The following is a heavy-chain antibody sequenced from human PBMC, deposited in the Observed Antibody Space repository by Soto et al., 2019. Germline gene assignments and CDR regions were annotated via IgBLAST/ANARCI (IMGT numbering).Heavy chain of an antibody. J-gene: IGHJ3*02. CDR2: IRWNSGSI. Sequence: EVQLVESGGGLVQPGRSLRLSCAASGFTFDDYAMHWVRQAPGKGLERVSGIRWNSGSIGYADSVKGRFNISRDNAKNSLYMQMNSLKAEDTALYYCAKDRYPYYYGSGSYTAFDIWGPGTMVTGSS. CDR1: GFTFDDYA. D-gene: IGHD3-10*01. V-gene: IGHV3-9*01. CDR3: AKDRYPYYYGSGSYTAFDI.